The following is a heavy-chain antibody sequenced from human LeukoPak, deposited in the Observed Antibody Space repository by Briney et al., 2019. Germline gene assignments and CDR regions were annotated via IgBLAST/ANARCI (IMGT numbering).Heavy chain of an antibody. J-gene: IGHJ6*03. CDR2: IYSGGST. V-gene: IGHV3-53*01. D-gene: IGHD6-6*01. CDR3: ARLQRVIAARLGYMDV. Sequence: PGGSLRLSCAASELTLSSNYMSWLRQAPGRGLEWVSFIYSGGSTYYSDSVKGGFTISRDNAKNSLYLQMNSLRAEDTAVYYCARLQRVIAARLGYMDVWGKGTTVTVSS. CDR1: ELTLSSNY.